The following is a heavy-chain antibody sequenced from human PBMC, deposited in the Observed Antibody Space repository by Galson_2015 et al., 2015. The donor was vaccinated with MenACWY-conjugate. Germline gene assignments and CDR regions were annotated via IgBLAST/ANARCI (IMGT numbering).Heavy chain of an antibody. Sequence: SLRLSCAASGFSFRSNAMSWVRQAPGKGLEWVSAISASGGSTYYPDYAKGRFTISRDNSKNTLFLEMNSLRGEDTALYYCVKEKGSASHNSDCSFTYTCGTGTTRTASS. CDR1: GFSFRSNA. CDR3: VKEKGSASHNSDCSFTYT. D-gene: IGHD6-6*01. CDR2: ISASGGST. V-gene: IGHV3-23*01. J-gene: IGHJ6*04.